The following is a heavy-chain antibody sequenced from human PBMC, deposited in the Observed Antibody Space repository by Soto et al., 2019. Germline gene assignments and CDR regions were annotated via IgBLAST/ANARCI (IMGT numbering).Heavy chain of an antibody. J-gene: IGHJ6*02. D-gene: IGHD5-12*01. V-gene: IGHV1-18*04. CDR1: GFSFASFTPYG. Sequence: QVQLVQSGAEVKRPGASVKVSCKASGFSFASFTPYGITWVRQAPGQGLEWMGWLSGYNGNTNYAQKLQGRLTMTTDTSTGTVYMELMSLRSDDTAVYYCARGGYSGNGPRYYYYYGLDVWGQGTTVTVSS. CDR3: ARGGYSGNGPRYYYYYGLDV. CDR2: LSGYNGNT.